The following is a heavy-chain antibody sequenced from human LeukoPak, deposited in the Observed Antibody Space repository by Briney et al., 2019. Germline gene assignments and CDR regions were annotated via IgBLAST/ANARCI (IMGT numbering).Heavy chain of an antibody. V-gene: IGHV3-13*01. J-gene: IGHJ3*02. Sequence: GGSLRLSCAASGFTFSSYDMHWVRQAPGKGLEWVSAIGTAGDTYYPGSVKGRFTISRENAKNSLYLQMNSLRAGDTAVYYCARGSYYGSGSDAFDIWGQGTMVTVSS. D-gene: IGHD3-10*01. CDR2: IGTAGDT. CDR1: GFTFSSYD. CDR3: ARGSYYGSGSDAFDI.